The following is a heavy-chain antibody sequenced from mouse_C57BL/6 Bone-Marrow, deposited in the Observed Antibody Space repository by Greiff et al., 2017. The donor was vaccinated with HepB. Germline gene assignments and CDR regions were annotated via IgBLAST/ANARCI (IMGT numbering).Heavy chain of an antibody. CDR2: IYPGSGST. V-gene: IGHV1-55*01. D-gene: IGHD3-2*02. CDR3: ARRVKAAQADAMDY. J-gene: IGHJ4*01. CDR1: GYTFTSYW. Sequence: VQLQQPGAELVKPGASVKMSCKASGYTFTSYWITWVKQRPGQGLEWIGDIYPGSGSTNYNEKFKSKATLTVDTSSSTAYMQLSSLTSEDSAVYYCARRVKAAQADAMDYWGQGTSVTVSS.